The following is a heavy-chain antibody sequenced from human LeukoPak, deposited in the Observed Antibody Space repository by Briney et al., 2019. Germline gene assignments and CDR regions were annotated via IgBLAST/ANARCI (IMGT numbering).Heavy chain of an antibody. CDR1: GGSISSYY. Sequence: PPETLSLTCTVSGGSISSYYWSWIRQPPRKGLEWIGYLYSSGGTNYTPSLKRRVTISVDTSKNQFSPKRTSLTAADTAVYYCAGNAGDLWGQGTLVTVSS. CDR2: LYSSGGT. V-gene: IGHV4-4*09. CDR3: AGNAGDL. J-gene: IGHJ5*02.